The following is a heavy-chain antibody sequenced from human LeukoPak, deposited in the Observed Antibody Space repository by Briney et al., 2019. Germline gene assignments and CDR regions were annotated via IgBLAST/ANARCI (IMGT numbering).Heavy chain of an antibody. CDR3: AKAEEYSSGWYNGLDH. J-gene: IGHJ5*02. CDR2: ISGSGGST. D-gene: IGHD6-19*01. CDR1: EFTFSNFA. V-gene: IGHV3-23*01. Sequence: PGGSLRLSCAASEFTFSNFAMSWVRQAPGKGLEWVSAISGSGGSTYYADSVKGRFTISRDNSKNTLYLQMNSLRAEDTAVYYCAKAEEYSSGWYNGLDHWGQGTLVTVSS.